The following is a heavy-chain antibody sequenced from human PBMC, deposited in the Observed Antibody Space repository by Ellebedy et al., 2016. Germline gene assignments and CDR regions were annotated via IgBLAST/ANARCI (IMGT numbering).Heavy chain of an antibody. V-gene: IGHV3-23*01. Sequence: GESLKISCEASGFTFSSHAMSWVRHAPGKGPEWVSAVVGSGERTFYADSVKGRFTISRDNSKNRLYLQMSSLKVEDTATYYCANVGGSGTYYNGYWGQGTLVTVSS. D-gene: IGHD3-10*01. CDR2: VVGSGERT. J-gene: IGHJ4*02. CDR1: GFTFSSHA. CDR3: ANVGGSGTYYNGY.